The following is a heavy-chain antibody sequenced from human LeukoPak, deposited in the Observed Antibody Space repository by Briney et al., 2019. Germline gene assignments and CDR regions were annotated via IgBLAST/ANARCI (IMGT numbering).Heavy chain of an antibody. CDR3: ARGVRGGYYFDY. V-gene: IGHV4-59*01. J-gene: IGHJ4*02. CDR2: IYYSGST. D-gene: IGHD2-2*01. Sequence: SETLSLTCTASGGSISSYYWSWIRQPPGKGLEWIGYIYYSGSTNYNPSLKSRVTISVDTSKNQFSLKLSSVTAADTAVYYCARGVRGGYYFDYWAREPWSPSPQ. CDR1: GGSISSYY.